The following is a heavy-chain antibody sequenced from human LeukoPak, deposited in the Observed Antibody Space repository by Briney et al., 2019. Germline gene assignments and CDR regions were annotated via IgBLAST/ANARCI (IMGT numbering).Heavy chain of an antibody. D-gene: IGHD3-16*02. J-gene: IGHJ4*02. CDR3: ARDEVRGIASDH. CDR1: GFSVSTDG. V-gene: IGHV3-33*05. CDR2: ISLDGINK. Sequence: GGSLRLSCAASGFSVSTDGMQWVRQAPGKGLEWVTVISLDGINKHYGESVRGRFTISRDNSKNALYLQMNSLRVDNTGIYYCARDEVRGIASDHWGQGTLVTVSS.